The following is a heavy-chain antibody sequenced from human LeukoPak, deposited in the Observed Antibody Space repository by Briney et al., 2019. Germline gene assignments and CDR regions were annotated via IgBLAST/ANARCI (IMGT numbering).Heavy chain of an antibody. J-gene: IGHJ3*02. D-gene: IGHD3-22*01. Sequence: SQSLSLTCAISGDSVSSNSAAWNWFRQSPARGLEWLGRPFYRSTWHSDYAVSVKCRIAINPHTSKNQYSLHLNSVTPEDTAVYSCAGAPADTSGYLDAFDIWGQGTMVTVSS. V-gene: IGHV6-1*01. CDR1: GDSVSSNSAA. CDR2: PFYRSTWHS. CDR3: AGAPADTSGYLDAFDI.